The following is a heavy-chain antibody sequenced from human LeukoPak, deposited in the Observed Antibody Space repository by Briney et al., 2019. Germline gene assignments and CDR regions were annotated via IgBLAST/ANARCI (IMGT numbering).Heavy chain of an antibody. J-gene: IGHJ4*02. D-gene: IGHD6-13*01. CDR1: GGTFSSYA. CDR2: IIPIFGTA. CDR3: ARESTIYSSSWTYLGY. V-gene: IGHV1-69*13. Sequence: SVKVSCKASGGTFSSYAISWVRQAPGQGLEWMGGIIPIFGTANYAQKFQGRVTITADESTSAAYMELSSLRSEDTAVYYCARESTIYSSSWTYLGYWGQGTLVTVSS.